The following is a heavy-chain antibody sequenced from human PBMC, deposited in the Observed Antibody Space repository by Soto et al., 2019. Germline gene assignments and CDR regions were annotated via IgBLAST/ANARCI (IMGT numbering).Heavy chain of an antibody. CDR1: GYTFTSYA. CDR3: ARVYSSGWYGPDAFFEY. V-gene: IGHV1-3*01. Sequence: ASVKVSCKASGYTFTSYAMHWARQAPGQRLEWMGWINAGNGNTKYSQKFQGRVTITRDTSASTAYMELSSLRSEDTAVYYCARVYSSGWYGPDAFFEYWGQGTLVTVSS. CDR2: INAGNGNT. J-gene: IGHJ4*02. D-gene: IGHD6-19*01.